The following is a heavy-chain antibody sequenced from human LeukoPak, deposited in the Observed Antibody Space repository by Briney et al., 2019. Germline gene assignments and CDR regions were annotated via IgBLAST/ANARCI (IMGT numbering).Heavy chain of an antibody. CDR1: GFTFGDYA. D-gene: IGHD3-9*01. V-gene: IGHV3-49*04. Sequence: GGSLRLSCTASGFTFGDYAMSWVRGAPGKGLEWVGFIRGKAYGGTTEYAASVKGRFTISRDDSKSIAHLQMNSLKTEDTAVSYCTRYYDILTGYYTDYWGQGTLVTVSS. CDR3: TRYYDILTGYYTDY. J-gene: IGHJ4*02. CDR2: IRGKAYGGTT.